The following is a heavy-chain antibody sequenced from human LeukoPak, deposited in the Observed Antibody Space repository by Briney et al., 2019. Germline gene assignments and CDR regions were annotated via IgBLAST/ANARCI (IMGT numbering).Heavy chain of an antibody. CDR3: ARSGRGYSHGPMYYLDD. V-gene: IGHV4-4*08. D-gene: IGHD5-18*01. CDR2: IYPSGST. Sequence: SETLSLTCTDSGGSISSYFWSSIRPPPGKGLGWIGYIYPSGSTNYNPSLKGKVTISVATSKTQFSLYLRSVTAADTAVYDCARSGRGYSHGPMYYLDDWGQGTLVTVSS. CDR1: GGSISSYF. J-gene: IGHJ4*01.